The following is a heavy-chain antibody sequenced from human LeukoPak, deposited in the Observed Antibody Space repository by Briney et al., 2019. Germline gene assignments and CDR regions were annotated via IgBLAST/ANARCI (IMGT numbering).Heavy chain of an antibody. Sequence: VSLKISCETSGYSFTTYWIGWVRQRPGTGLEWVGAIYPDDSDTRYSPSFQGQVTISADKSISTAYLQWSSLKASDTAMYYCARLLYSGSNWFDPWGQGTLVTVSS. CDR2: IYPDDSDT. J-gene: IGHJ5*02. CDR1: GYSFTTYW. D-gene: IGHD5-12*01. V-gene: IGHV5-51*01. CDR3: ARLLYSGSNWFDP.